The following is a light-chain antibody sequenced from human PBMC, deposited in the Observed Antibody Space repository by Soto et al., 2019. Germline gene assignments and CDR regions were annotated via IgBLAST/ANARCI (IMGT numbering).Light chain of an antibody. CDR1: QSVHTF. J-gene: IGKJ5*01. Sequence: EIVFTPAPDTPSLSPGEGASPSCRASQSVHTFLAWYQQKPGQPPRLLIYGASTRATGVPARFSGSGSGTDFTLTISSLEPEDFAVYYCHQRSNWPPDTFGQGTRLEIK. V-gene: IGKV3-11*01. CDR2: GAS. CDR3: HQRSNWPPDT.